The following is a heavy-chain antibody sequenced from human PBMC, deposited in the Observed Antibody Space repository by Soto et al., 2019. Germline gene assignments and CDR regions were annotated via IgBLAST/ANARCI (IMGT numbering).Heavy chain of an antibody. D-gene: IGHD3-22*01. CDR1: GFTVSNNF. CDR3: ASHPRDSSGYWYYFDY. CDR2: NCDGGST. V-gene: IGHV3-66*04. Sequence: PGGSLRLSCAASGFTVSNNFMSWVRQAPGKGLGWVSINCDGGSTSYADSVKGRFTISRDNAKNTLYLQMNSLRAEDTAVYYCASHPRDSSGYWYYFDYWGQGTLVTVSS. J-gene: IGHJ4*02.